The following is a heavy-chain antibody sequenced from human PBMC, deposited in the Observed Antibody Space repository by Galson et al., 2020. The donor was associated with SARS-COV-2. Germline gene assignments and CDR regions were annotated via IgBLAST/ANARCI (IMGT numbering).Heavy chain of an antibody. CDR1: GFTFSSYS. D-gene: IGHD3-22*01. V-gene: IGHV3-48*02. CDR2: ISSSSSTI. CDR3: AGNPYYYDIYWFDP. J-gene: IGHJ5*02. Sequence: TAGSLRLSCAASGFTFSSYSMNWVRQAPGKGLEWVSYISSSSSTIYYADSVKGRFTISRDNAKNSLYLQMNSLRDEDTAVYYCAGNPYYYDIYWFDPWGQGTLVTVSS.